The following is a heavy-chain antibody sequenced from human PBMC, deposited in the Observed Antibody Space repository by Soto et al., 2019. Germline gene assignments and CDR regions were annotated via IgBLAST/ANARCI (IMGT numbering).Heavy chain of an antibody. Sequence: SLRLSWAASGFTVSSNYMSWVRQAPGKGLEWVSVIYSGGSTYYADSVKGRFTISRDNSKNTLYLQMNSLRAEDTAVYYCAKVTGTYAYDAFDIWGQGTMVTVSS. CDR2: IYSGGST. V-gene: IGHV3-53*01. CDR3: AKVTGTYAYDAFDI. D-gene: IGHD1-1*01. J-gene: IGHJ3*02. CDR1: GFTVSSNY.